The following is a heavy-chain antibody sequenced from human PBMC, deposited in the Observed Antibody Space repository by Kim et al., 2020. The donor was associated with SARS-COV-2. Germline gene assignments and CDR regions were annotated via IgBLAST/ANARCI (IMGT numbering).Heavy chain of an antibody. J-gene: IGHJ6*02. D-gene: IGHD3-10*02. CDR3: ARGPYRVRGLASLPYYYYYGMDV. CDR1: GGSFSGYY. CDR2: INHSGST. Sequence: SETLSLTCAVYGGSFSGYYWSWIRQPPGKGLEWIGEINHSGSTNYNPSLKSRVTISVDTSKNQFSLKLSSVTAADTAVYYCARGPYRVRGLASLPYYYYYGMDVWGQGTTVTVSS. V-gene: IGHV4-34*01.